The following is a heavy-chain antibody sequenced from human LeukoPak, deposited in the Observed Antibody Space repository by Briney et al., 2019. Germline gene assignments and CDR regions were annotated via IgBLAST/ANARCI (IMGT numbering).Heavy chain of an antibody. D-gene: IGHD3-9*01. J-gene: IGHJ4*02. CDR1: GFTCSSYA. CDR3: ARETGYDILTGYNDY. Sequence: GGSLRLSCAASGFTCSSYAMHWVRQAPGKGLEYVSAISSNGGSTYYANSVKGRFTISRDNSKNTLYLQMGSLRAEDMAVYYCARETGYDILTGYNDYWGQGTLVTVSS. CDR2: ISSNGGST. V-gene: IGHV3-64*01.